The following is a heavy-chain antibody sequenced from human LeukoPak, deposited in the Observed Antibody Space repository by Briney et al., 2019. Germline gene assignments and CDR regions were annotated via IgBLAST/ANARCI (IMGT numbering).Heavy chain of an antibody. V-gene: IGHV4-34*01. CDR2: INHSGNT. CDR3: ARAPRYLEYYYDSSGYYRY. J-gene: IGHJ4*02. Sequence: NPSETLSLTCAVYGGSFSGHYWSGIPDPPGRAVECIGEINHSGNTNYNQSLKSRVTISVDTSKNQFSLKLSSVTAADTAVYYGARAPRYLEYYYDSSGYYRYWGQGNLVTVSS. D-gene: IGHD3-22*01. CDR1: GGSFSGHY.